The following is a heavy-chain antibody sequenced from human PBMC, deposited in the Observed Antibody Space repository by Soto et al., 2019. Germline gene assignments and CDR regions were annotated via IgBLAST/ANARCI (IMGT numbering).Heavy chain of an antibody. J-gene: IGHJ5*02. CDR3: AKEWAGELLRFNWFDP. V-gene: IGHV3-23*01. CDR1: GFTFSSYA. Sequence: GGSLRLSCAASGFTFSSYAMSWVRQAPGKGLEWVSAISGSGGSTYYADSVKGRFTISRDNSKNTLYLQMNSLRAEDKAVYYCAKEWAGELLRFNWFDPWGQGTLVTVSS. CDR2: ISGSGGST. D-gene: IGHD1-26*01.